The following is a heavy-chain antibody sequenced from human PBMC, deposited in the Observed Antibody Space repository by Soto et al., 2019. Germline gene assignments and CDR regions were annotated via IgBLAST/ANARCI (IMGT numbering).Heavy chain of an antibody. J-gene: IGHJ4*02. Sequence: EVQLVESGGGLVKPGGSLRLSCAASGFTFSSYSMNWVRQAPGKGLEWVSSISSSSSYIYYADSVKGRFTISRDNAKNSLYLQMNSLRAEDTAVYYCARDYGHAIVVVPAASLFDYWGQGTLVTVSS. CDR2: ISSSSSYI. CDR3: ARDYGHAIVVVPAASLFDY. CDR1: GFTFSSYS. D-gene: IGHD2-2*01. V-gene: IGHV3-21*01.